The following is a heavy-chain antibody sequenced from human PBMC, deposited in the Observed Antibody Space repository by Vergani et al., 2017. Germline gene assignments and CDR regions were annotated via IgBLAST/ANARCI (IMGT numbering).Heavy chain of an antibody. CDR2: IYPGDSDT. J-gene: IGHJ5*02. CDR1: GYSFTSYW. CDR3: ATLRYCSSTSCYTNYNWFDP. Sequence: EVQLVQSGAEVKTPGESLKISCKGSGYSFTSYWIGWVRQMPGKGLEWMGIIYPGDSDTRYSPSFQGQVTISADKSISTAYLQWSSLKASDTAMYYCATLRYCSSTSCYTNYNWFDPWGQGTLVTVSS. D-gene: IGHD2-2*02. V-gene: IGHV5-51*03.